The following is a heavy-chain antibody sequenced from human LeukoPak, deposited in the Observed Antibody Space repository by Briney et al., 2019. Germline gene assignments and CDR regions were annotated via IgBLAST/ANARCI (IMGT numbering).Heavy chain of an antibody. CDR3: ARGVAVAGTAGYFDY. CDR2: ISGSGGST. CDR1: GFTFSSYG. V-gene: IGHV3-23*01. D-gene: IGHD6-19*01. J-gene: IGHJ4*02. Sequence: GGSLRLSCAASGFTFSSYGMSWVRQAPGKGLEWVSAISGSGGSTYYADSVKGRFTISRDNAKNSLYLQMNSLRAEDTAVYYCARGVAVAGTAGYFDYWGQGTLVTVSS.